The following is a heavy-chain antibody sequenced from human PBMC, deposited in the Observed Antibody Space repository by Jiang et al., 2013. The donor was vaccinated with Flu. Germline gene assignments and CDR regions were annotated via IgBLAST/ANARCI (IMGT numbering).Heavy chain of an antibody. CDR2: IKEDGSEK. CDR1: GITFSDYW. Sequence: QLVESGGGLVQPGGSLRLSCAASGITFSDYWMTWVRQAPGKGLEWVGNIKEDGSEKHYAQSVMGRFTISRDNTKSSLYLQMTYLGVDDTAVYYCATYPFRPWGQGTLVTVSS. J-gene: IGHJ5*02. CDR3: ATYPFRP. V-gene: IGHV3-7*03. D-gene: IGHD2-2*01.